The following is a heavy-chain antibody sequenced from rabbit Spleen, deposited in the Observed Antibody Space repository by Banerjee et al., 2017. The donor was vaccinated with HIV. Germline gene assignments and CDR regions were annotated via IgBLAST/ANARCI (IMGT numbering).Heavy chain of an antibody. J-gene: IGHJ6*01. Sequence: QLKETGGGLVQPGGSLTLSCTASGFDFSSYYMSWVRQAPGKGLEWIGIIYGGKGSTDYASWVNGRFTISSDNAQNTVFLQMTSLTAADTATYFCARDGAGGSYFALWGPGTLVTVS. CDR3: ARDGAGGSYFAL. V-gene: IGHV1S7*01. CDR2: IYGGKGST. CDR1: GFDFSSYY. D-gene: IGHD8-1*01.